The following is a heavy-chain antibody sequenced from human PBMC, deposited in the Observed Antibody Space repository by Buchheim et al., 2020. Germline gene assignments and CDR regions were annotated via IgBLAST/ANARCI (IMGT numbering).Heavy chain of an antibody. CDR3: ARLLPTTYAPDY. CDR2: IRHTTSTI. Sequence: EVQLVESGGGLVQPGGSLRLSCAASGFTFSSYSMSWVRQAPGKGLECVSYIRHTTSTIYYADSVKGRFTISRNNAKDSLFLQMNSLRDEDTAVYYCARLLPTTYAPDYWGQGTL. D-gene: IGHD1-1*01. J-gene: IGHJ4*02. CDR1: GFTFSSYS. V-gene: IGHV3-48*02.